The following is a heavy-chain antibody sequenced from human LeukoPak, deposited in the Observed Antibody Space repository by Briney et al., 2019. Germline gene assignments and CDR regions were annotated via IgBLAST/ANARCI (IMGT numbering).Heavy chain of an antibody. D-gene: IGHD6-13*01. CDR2: IRYDGSNK. V-gene: IGHV3-30*02. J-gene: IGHJ5*02. CDR1: GFTFSSYG. Sequence: QPGGSLRLSCAASGFTFSSYGMHWVRQAPGKGLEWVAFIRYDGSNKYYADSVKGRFTISRDNSKNTLYLQMNSLRAEDTAVYYCAKDPGRSSSWYSQRWFDPWGQGTLVTVSS. CDR3: AKDPGRSSSWYSQRWFDP.